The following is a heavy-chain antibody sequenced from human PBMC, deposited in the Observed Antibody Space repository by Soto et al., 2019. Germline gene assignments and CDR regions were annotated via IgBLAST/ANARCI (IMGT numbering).Heavy chain of an antibody. CDR3: ASTVTTSTFDY. D-gene: IGHD4-17*01. CDR1: GGSISSYY. V-gene: IGHV4-59*08. Sequence: QVQLQESGPGLVKPSETLSLTCTVPGGSISSYYWSWIRQPPGKGLEWIGYIYYSGSANYNPSLKSRVTISVDTSKNQFSLKLSSVTAADTAVYYCASTVTTSTFDYWGQGTLVTVSS. CDR2: IYYSGSA. J-gene: IGHJ4*02.